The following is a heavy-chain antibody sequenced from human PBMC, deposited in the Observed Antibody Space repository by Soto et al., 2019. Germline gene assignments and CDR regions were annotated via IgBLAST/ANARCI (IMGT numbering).Heavy chain of an antibody. CDR3: ARDHAPNYFTVTPGFITVIPQDY. CDR1: GFTFSSYA. D-gene: IGHD4-17*01. V-gene: IGHV3-30-3*01. J-gene: IGHJ4*02. CDR2: ISYDGSNK. Sequence: QVQLVESGGGVVQPGRSLRLSCAASGFTFSSYAMHWVRQAPGKGLEWVAVISYDGSNKYYADSVKGRFTISRDNSKNTLYLQMNSLRAEDTAVYYCARDHAPNYFTVTPGFITVIPQDYWGQGTLVTVSS.